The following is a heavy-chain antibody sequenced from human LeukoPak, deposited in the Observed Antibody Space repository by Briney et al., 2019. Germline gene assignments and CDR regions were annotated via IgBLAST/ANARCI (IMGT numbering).Heavy chain of an antibody. CDR3: ASHGIAAVGTMGTFFDY. CDR2: SYPTNSDT. CDR1: GYRFNNYW. J-gene: IGHJ4*02. D-gene: IGHD6-13*01. V-gene: IGHV5-51*01. Sequence: GEALKISCKGSGYRFNNYWIAWVRQMPGKGLEWVGISYPTNSDTTNSPSFQGQVTLSADKSISTAYLQWRSLNASDTAMYYCASHGIAAVGTMGTFFDYWGQGTLVTVSS.